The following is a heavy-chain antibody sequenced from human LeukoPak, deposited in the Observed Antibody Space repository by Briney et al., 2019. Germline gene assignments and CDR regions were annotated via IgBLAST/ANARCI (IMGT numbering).Heavy chain of an antibody. Sequence: SVKVSCKASGYTFTSYGISWVRQAPGQGLEWMGGIIPIFGTANYAQKFQGRVTITADESTSTAYMELSSLRSEDTAVYYCARTLRYFDWFWFDPWGQGTLVTVSS. V-gene: IGHV1-69*13. CDR2: IIPIFGTA. J-gene: IGHJ5*02. D-gene: IGHD3-9*01. CDR3: ARTLRYFDWFWFDP. CDR1: GYTFTSYG.